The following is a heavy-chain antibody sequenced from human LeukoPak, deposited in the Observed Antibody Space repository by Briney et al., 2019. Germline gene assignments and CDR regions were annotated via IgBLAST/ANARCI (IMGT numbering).Heavy chain of an antibody. D-gene: IGHD2-2*01. CDR3: AKADDDIVVVPDATFDY. V-gene: IGHV3-23*01. CDR1: RFTFSYYG. CDR2: ISGSGGST. J-gene: IGHJ4*02. Sequence: GGSLRLSCAASRFTFSYYGMSWVRQAPGKGLEWVSGISGSGGSTYYADSVAGRFTISRDNSKNTLYLQMNSLAAEDTAVYYCAKADDDIVVVPDATFDYWGQGTLVTVSS.